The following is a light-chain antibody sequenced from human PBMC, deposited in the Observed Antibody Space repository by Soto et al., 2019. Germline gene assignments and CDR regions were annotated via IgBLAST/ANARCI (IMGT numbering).Light chain of an antibody. CDR3: QQYDKAPGLT. V-gene: IGKV1-33*01. CDR2: DAS. J-gene: IGKJ4*01. CDR1: QDISNY. Sequence: DIQMTQSPSSLSASVGDRVTITCQASQDISNYLNWYQQKPGKAPKLLIYDASNLETGVPFRFSGSGSGKNVTITISSLQPKDIATYYCQQYDKAPGLTFGGGTKVEIK.